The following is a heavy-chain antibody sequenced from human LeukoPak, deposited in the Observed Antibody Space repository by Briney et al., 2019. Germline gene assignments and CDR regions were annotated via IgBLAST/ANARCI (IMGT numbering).Heavy chain of an antibody. CDR1: GYTFTSYD. V-gene: IGHV1-8*01. CDR2: MNPNSGNT. Sequence: ASVKVSCKASGYTFTSYDINWVRQATGQGLEWMGWMNPNSGNTGYAQKFQGRVTMTRNTSISTAYMELSSLRSEDTAVYYCARAGKLELPYYFDYWGQGTLVTVSS. CDR3: ARAGKLELPYYFDY. D-gene: IGHD1-7*01. J-gene: IGHJ4*02.